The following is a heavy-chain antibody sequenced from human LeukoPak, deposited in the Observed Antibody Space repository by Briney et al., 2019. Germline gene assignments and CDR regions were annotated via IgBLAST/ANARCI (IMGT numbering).Heavy chain of an antibody. V-gene: IGHV1-18*04. Sequence: GASVKVSCKASGYTFTGYYMHWVRQAPGQGLEWMGWISAYNGNTNYAQKLQGRVTMTTDTSTSTAYMELRSLRSDDTAVYYCARSQQLVRNWFDPWGQGTLVTVSS. CDR2: ISAYNGNT. D-gene: IGHD6-13*01. J-gene: IGHJ5*02. CDR1: GYTFTGYY. CDR3: ARSQQLVRNWFDP.